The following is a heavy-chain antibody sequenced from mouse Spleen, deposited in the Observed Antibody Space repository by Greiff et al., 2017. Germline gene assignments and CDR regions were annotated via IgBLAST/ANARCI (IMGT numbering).Heavy chain of an antibody. D-gene: IGHD2-3*01. CDR1: GYTFTSYW. CDR3: ARLIYDGYYYAMDY. Sequence: QVQLKQPGAELVKPGASVKLSCKASGYTFTSYWMHWVKQRPGQGLEWIGMIHPNSGSTNYNEKFKSKATLTVDKSSSTAYMQLSSLTSEDSAVYYCARLIYDGYYYAMDYWGQGTSVTVSS. J-gene: IGHJ4*01. V-gene: IGHV1-64*01. CDR2: IHPNSGST.